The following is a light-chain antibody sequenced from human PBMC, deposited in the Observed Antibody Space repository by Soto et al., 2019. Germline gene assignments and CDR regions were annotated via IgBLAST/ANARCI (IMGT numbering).Light chain of an antibody. CDR3: QSYDNSLSGSWV. J-gene: IGLJ3*02. V-gene: IGLV1-40*01. CDR2: GNS. CDR1: SSNLGAGFD. Sequence: QSVLTQPPSVSGAPGQRVTISCTGSSSNLGAGFDVHWYHQIAGTAPKLLIYGNSNRPSGVPDRFSGSKSGTSASLAINGLRAEDEDHYYCQSYDNSLSGSWVFGGGTKLTVL.